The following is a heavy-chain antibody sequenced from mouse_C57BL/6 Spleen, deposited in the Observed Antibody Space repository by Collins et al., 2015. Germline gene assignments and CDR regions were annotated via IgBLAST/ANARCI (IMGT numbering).Heavy chain of an antibody. V-gene: IGHV3-1*01. D-gene: IGHD1-1*01. CDR3: ARGDGTVDY. Sequence: NPSLKSRISITHDTSKNHFFLKLNSVTTEDTATYYCARGDGTVDYWGQGTTLTVSS. J-gene: IGHJ2*01.